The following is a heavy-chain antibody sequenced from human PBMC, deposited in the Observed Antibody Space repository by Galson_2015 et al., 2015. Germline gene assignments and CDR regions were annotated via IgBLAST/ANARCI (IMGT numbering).Heavy chain of an antibody. Sequence: SLRLSCATSGFTFSSYGMTWVRQAPGKGLEWVSGISGSGGDTYYADSVKGRFTISRDNSKNVVYLQMSSLRVEDTAIYYCATWARSGWECLGGRCHVNYWGQGTLVTVSS. J-gene: IGHJ4*02. CDR2: ISGSGGDT. CDR1: GFTFSSYG. D-gene: IGHD2-15*01. V-gene: IGHV3-23*01. CDR3: ATWARSGWECLGGRCHVNY.